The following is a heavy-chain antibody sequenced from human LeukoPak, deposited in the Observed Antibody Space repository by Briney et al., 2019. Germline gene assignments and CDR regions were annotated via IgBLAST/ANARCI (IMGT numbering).Heavy chain of an antibody. Sequence: QPGRSLKLSCAASGFTFSSYAMHWVRQAPGKGLEWVAVISYDGSNKYYADPVKGRFTISRDNSKNTLYLQMNSLRAEDTAVYYCARNHFDYWGQGTLVTVSS. CDR3: ARNHFDY. CDR1: GFTFSSYA. V-gene: IGHV3-30-3*01. J-gene: IGHJ4*02. CDR2: ISYDGSNK.